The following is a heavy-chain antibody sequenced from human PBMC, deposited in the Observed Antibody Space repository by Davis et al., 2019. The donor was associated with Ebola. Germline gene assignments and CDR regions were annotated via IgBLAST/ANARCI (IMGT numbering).Heavy chain of an antibody. D-gene: IGHD6-13*01. CDR1: GFTFNIYA. CDR2: FSGSDGVP. J-gene: IGHJ4*02. V-gene: IGHV3-23*01. Sequence: GESLKISCTVSGFTFNIYAMNWVRQTPGKGLEWVAAFSGSDGVPYYADSVKGRFTISRDNSKNTLFLQMDSLRPEDTAMYYCSSWVSSHFDFWGRGTLVTVSS. CDR3: SSWVSSHFDF.